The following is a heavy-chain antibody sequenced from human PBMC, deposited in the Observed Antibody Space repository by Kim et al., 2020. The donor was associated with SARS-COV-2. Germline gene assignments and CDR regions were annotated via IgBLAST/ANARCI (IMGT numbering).Heavy chain of an antibody. CDR3: TTDRALGAFDI. CDR2: IKSIPDGGTS. V-gene: IGHV3-15*01. CDR1: GFTFSDAW. J-gene: IGHJ3*02. Sequence: GGSLRLSCAASGFTFSDAWVSWVRQTPGKGLEWVGRIKSIPDGGTSDYAAPVKGRFTISRDDSKSTLYLQMNSLKTEDTALYYCTTDRALGAFDIWGQGTMLTVSS. D-gene: IGHD1-26*01.